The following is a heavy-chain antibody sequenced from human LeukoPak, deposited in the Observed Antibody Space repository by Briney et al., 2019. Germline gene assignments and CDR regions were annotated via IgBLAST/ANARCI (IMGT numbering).Heavy chain of an antibody. Sequence: GGSLRLSCAASGFTFSTYAMHWVRQAPGKGLEWVSGISWNSGSIGYADSVKGRFTISRDNAKNSLYLQMNSLRAEDTALYYCAKDTNYYDSSGDIDYWGQGTLVTVSS. CDR3: AKDTNYYDSSGDIDY. V-gene: IGHV3-9*01. J-gene: IGHJ4*02. CDR1: GFTFSTYA. CDR2: ISWNSGSI. D-gene: IGHD3-22*01.